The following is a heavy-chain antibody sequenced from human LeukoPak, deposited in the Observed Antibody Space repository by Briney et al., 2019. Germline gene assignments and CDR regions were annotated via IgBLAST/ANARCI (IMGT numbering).Heavy chain of an antibody. CDR2: MNPNSGNT. V-gene: IGHV1-8*01. Sequence: ASVKVSCKASGYTFTSYDINWVRQATGQGLEWMGWMNPNSGNTGYAQKFQGRVTMTRNTSISISYVELRSLRSVDTAVYYCARAQDILVVIAALRQREMGGFDPWGQGTLVTVSS. CDR3: ARAQDILVVIAALRQREMGGFDP. J-gene: IGHJ5*02. D-gene: IGHD2-15*01. CDR1: GYTFTSYD.